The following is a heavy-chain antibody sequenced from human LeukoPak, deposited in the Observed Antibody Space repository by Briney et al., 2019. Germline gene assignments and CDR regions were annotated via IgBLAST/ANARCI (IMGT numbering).Heavy chain of an antibody. CDR2: IESKTDSGTT. CDR1: GFTFSNAW. Sequence: KPGGSLRLSCAASGFTFSNAWMSWVRQAPGKGLEWVGRIESKTDSGTTDYAAPVKGRFTISRDDSKDTLYLQMISLKTEGTAVYYCTTGYCSSTSCWYYFDYWGQGTLVTVSS. V-gene: IGHV3-15*04. CDR3: TTGYCSSTSCWYYFDY. J-gene: IGHJ4*02. D-gene: IGHD2-2*01.